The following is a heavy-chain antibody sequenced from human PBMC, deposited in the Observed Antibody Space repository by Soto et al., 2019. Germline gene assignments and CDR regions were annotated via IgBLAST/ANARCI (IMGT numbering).Heavy chain of an antibody. Sequence: EVQELESGGGLVQPGGSLRLSCVASGFTFSTYATNWVRQAPGKGLEWVSGISGSGSDRYYADSVRGRFTISRDNSNNTLNLQMDSLRAEHTAIYYCTKTPRSYYYYMDVWGKGTTVTVSS. D-gene: IGHD3-10*01. CDR3: TKTPRSYYYYMDV. J-gene: IGHJ6*03. V-gene: IGHV3-23*01. CDR2: ISGSGSDR. CDR1: GFTFSTYA.